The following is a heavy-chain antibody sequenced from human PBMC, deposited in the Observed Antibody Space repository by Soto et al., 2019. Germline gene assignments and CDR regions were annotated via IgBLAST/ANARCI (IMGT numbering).Heavy chain of an antibody. CDR1: GFTFSSYA. V-gene: IGHV3-23*01. J-gene: IGHJ4*02. CDR2: ISGSGGST. D-gene: IGHD2-15*01. CDR3: AKCNTAPRTLLVKLYYFDY. Sequence: PGWSLRLSCAASGFTFSSYAMSWVRQAPGKGLEWVSAISGSGGSTYYADSVKGRFTISRDNSKNTLYLQMNSLRAEDTAVYYCAKCNTAPRTLLVKLYYFDYWGQGTLVTVSS.